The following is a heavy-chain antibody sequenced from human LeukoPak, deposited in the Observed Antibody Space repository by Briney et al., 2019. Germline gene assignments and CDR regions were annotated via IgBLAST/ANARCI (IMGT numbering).Heavy chain of an antibody. CDR2: ISSSGSTI. J-gene: IGHJ4*02. CDR1: GFTFSFYE. D-gene: IGHD6-13*01. Sequence: GGSLRLSCAASGFTFSFYEMNWVRQAPGKGLEWVSYISSSGSTIYYADSVKGRFTMYRDNAKNSVYLQMNSLRAEDTAVYYCARGVIAAGGNDFDYWGQGTLVTVSS. CDR3: ARGVIAAGGNDFDY. V-gene: IGHV3-48*03.